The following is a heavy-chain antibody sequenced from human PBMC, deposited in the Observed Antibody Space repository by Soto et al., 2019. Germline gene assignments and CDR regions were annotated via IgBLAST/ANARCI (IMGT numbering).Heavy chain of an antibody. CDR2: IIPILGIA. Sequence: PVKASSKDPGGPFSSYTLSSPPQAPGQGLEWMGRIIPILGIANYAQKFQGRVTITADKSTSTAYMELSSLRSEYTAVYYCAYDSTVWPYVYCGQGTLVTVSS. J-gene: IGHJ4*02. V-gene: IGHV1-69*02. CDR1: GGPFSSYT. CDR3: AYDSTVWPYVY. D-gene: IGHD3-9*01.